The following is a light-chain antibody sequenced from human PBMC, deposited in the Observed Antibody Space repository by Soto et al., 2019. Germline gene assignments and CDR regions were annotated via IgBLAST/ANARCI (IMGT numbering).Light chain of an antibody. CDR2: DVS. J-gene: IGLJ2*01. V-gene: IGLV2-11*01. Sequence: QSALTQPRSVSGSPGQSVTISCIGTSSDIGGYNYVSWYQQHPGKAPKLIIYDVSKWPSGVPDRFSGSKFGNTASLTISGLQAEDEADYYCCSYAGGFIFAFSGGTKLTVL. CDR1: SSDIGGYNY. CDR3: CSYAGGFIFA.